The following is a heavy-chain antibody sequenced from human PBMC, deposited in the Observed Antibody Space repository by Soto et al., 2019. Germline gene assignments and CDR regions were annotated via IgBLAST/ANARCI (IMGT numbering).Heavy chain of an antibody. J-gene: IGHJ4*02. V-gene: IGHV1-18*01. CDR2: ISPNNGRT. Sequence: ASVKVSCKASGYTFNTYAITWVRQAPGQGLEWMGWISPNNGRTRYTQSLQDRLTMTTDTSANTAYMELRSLKSDDTAIYYCARVFLPGFPDHWGQGTLVTVSS. CDR3: ARVFLPGFPDH. CDR1: GYTFNTYA. D-gene: IGHD1-1*01.